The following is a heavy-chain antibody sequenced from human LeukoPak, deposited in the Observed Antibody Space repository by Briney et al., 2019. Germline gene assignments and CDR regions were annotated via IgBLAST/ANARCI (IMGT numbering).Heavy chain of an antibody. V-gene: IGHV2-5*02. Sequence: ESGPTLVKPTQTLTLTCTFSGFSLTTSGVGVGWIRQPPGKALEWLALIYWDDDKRYSPSLKSRVTITKDTSKNQVVLTMTNMDPVDTATYYCSRTRRGHIGWTKDYCGQGTLVTVSS. J-gene: IGHJ4*02. D-gene: IGHD6-19*01. CDR2: IYWDDDK. CDR3: SRTRRGHIGWTKDY. CDR1: GFSLTTSGVG.